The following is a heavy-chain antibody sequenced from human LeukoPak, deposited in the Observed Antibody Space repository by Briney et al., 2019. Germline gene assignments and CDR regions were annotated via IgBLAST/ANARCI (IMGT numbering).Heavy chain of an antibody. CDR1: GYAFTNYA. CDR2: ISAYNGNT. CDR3: AREDCSGGSCYSLSLTPVFHVFDI. J-gene: IGHJ3*02. Sequence: ASVKVSCKASGYAFTNYAISWVRQAPGQGLEWMGWISAYNGNTNYAPKLRGRVTMTTDTSTSTAYMELRSLRSDDTAVYYCAREDCSGGSCYSLSLTPVFHVFDIWGQGTMVTVSS. D-gene: IGHD2-15*01. V-gene: IGHV1-18*01.